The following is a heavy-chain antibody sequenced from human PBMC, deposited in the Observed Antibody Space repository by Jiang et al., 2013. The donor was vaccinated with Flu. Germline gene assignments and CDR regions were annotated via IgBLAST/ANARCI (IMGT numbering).Heavy chain of an antibody. CDR3: AKDLGIGTAMVSFDY. CDR2: SYVVVVVGT. D-gene: IGHD5-18*01. V-gene: IGHV3-23*01. Sequence: SASYVVVVVGTYYADSREGPGSPSPRDNSKNTLYLQMNSLRAEDTAVYYCAKDLGIGTAMVSFDYWGQGTLVTVSS. J-gene: IGHJ4*02.